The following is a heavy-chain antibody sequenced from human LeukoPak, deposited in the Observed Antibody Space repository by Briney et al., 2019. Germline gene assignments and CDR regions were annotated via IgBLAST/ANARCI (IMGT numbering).Heavy chain of an antibody. Sequence: GRSLRFYCAASGFTFSSYAMHWVRQAPGKGLEWVAVISYDGSNKYYADSVKGRFTISRDNSKNTLYLQMSSLRAEDTAVYYCAKLTRPILIADAFDIWGQGTMVTVSS. CDR3: AKLTRPILIADAFDI. CDR2: ISYDGSNK. CDR1: GFTFSSYA. D-gene: IGHD3-16*02. J-gene: IGHJ3*02. V-gene: IGHV3-30-3*02.